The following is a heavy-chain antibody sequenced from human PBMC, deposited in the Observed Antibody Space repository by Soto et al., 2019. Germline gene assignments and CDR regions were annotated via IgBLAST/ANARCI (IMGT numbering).Heavy chain of an antibody. Sequence: GSLKISCAASGFSFRDYFTSWLRQAPGKGLEWVSYIGPYGNSIYYADSVKGRFTISRDDATKSLHLHMNSLRTDDTAVYYCARDVHPYGVYWGQGTTVTVSS. D-gene: IGHD2-21*01. CDR3: ARDVHPYGVY. J-gene: IGHJ4*02. V-gene: IGHV3-11*01. CDR1: GFSFRDYF. CDR2: IGPYGNSI.